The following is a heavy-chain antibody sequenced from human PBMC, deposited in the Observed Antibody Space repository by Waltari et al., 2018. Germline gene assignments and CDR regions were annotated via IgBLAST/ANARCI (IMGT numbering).Heavy chain of an antibody. CDR2: IYRGGSI. D-gene: IGHD3-16*02. V-gene: IGHV3-53*01. CDR3: ARLSDPNKYYYGMNV. J-gene: IGHJ6*02. Sequence: EVQLVQSGGGLIPPGGSLRLSCAASGLSVIDNYMSWVRQAPGKGLDWVSVIYRGGSIKYGDSVKCRFTLSRDNSKNTLFLQMNSLRSEDTAVYYCARLSDPNKYYYGMNVWGQGTTVTVSS. CDR1: GLSVIDNY.